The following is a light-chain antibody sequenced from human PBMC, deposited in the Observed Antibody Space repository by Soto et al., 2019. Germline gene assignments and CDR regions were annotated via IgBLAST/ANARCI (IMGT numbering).Light chain of an antibody. CDR1: SSNIGSNY. V-gene: IGLV1-47*02. Sequence: QAVVTQPPSASGTPGQWATIACSGSSSNIGSNYVYWYQQLPGTAPKFLIYGDNQRPSGVPDRFSVSKSGTSASLAISGLRSEDEAVYYCAVWDDSLSGPVFGGGTKLTVL. CDR2: GDN. CDR3: AVWDDSLSGPV. J-gene: IGLJ2*01.